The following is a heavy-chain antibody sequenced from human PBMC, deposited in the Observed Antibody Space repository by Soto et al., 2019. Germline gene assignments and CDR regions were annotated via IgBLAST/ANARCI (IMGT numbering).Heavy chain of an antibody. CDR2: IYHSGST. J-gene: IGHJ4*02. CDR1: GGSISSSNW. Sequence: PSETLSLTCAVSGGSISSSNWWGWVRQPPGKGLEWIGEIYHSGSTNYNPSPKSRVTISVDKSKNQFSLKLSSVTAADTAVYYCARTIAAAVFYFDYWGQGTLVTVSS. D-gene: IGHD6-13*01. CDR3: ARTIAAAVFYFDY. V-gene: IGHV4-4*02.